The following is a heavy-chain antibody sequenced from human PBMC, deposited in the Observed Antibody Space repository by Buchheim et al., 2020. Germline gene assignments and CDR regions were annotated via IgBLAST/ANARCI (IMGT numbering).Heavy chain of an antibody. Sequence: EVQLWESGGGLAQPGGSLRLSCTASGFTFRKYAMSWVRQAPGKGLEWVSAISVGGGSTYYADSVKGRFTISRDNSQNTLFLQTSSLRVDDTAVYYCAKAVEYGGNSYYYYGMDVWGQGTT. J-gene: IGHJ6*02. CDR2: ISVGGGST. CDR1: GFTFRKYA. D-gene: IGHD4-23*01. CDR3: AKAVEYGGNSYYYYGMDV. V-gene: IGHV3-23*01.